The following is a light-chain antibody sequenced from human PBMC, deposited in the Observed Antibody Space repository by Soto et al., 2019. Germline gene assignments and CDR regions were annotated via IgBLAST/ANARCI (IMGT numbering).Light chain of an antibody. Sequence: EIVLTQSPGTLSLSPGERATLSCRASQSVSSSYLAWYQQKPGQAPRLLIYGASSRATGIPDRFSGSGSGTDFTITISRLEPEDSAVYYCQQYNNWPRTFGQGTNLDTK. CDR2: GAS. V-gene: IGKV3-20*01. CDR1: QSVSSSY. CDR3: QQYNNWPRT. J-gene: IGKJ1*01.